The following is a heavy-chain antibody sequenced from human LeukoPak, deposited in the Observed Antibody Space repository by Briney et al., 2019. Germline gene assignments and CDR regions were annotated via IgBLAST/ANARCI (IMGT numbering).Heavy chain of an antibody. J-gene: IGHJ4*02. CDR2: ISSSGSTM. CDR1: GFTFSTYE. CDR3: SSLAVASPQDY. V-gene: IGHV3-48*03. Sequence: GGSLRLSCAASGFTFSTYEMHWVRQAPGKGLEWVSDISSSGSTMYYADSVKGRFTTSRDNAKNLLYQQMHSLRAEDTAVYYCSSLAVASPQDYWGQGTLVTVSS. D-gene: IGHD6-19*01.